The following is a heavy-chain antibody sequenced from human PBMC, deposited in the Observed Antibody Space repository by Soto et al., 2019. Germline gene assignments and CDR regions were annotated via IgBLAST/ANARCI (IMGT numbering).Heavy chain of an antibody. V-gene: IGHV3-33*01. D-gene: IGHD3-10*01. CDR2: ILNDGSNR. Sequence: QVQLVESGGGVVQPGRSLRLSCAASGFTFSNYGMHWVRQAPGKGLEWVAVILNDGSNRDHADFVKDRFTISRDNSKNTLYLEMNSLRAEDTAVYYCARDDEYSGNGMDVWGQGTTVTVS. J-gene: IGHJ6*02. CDR3: ARDDEYSGNGMDV. CDR1: GFTFSNYG.